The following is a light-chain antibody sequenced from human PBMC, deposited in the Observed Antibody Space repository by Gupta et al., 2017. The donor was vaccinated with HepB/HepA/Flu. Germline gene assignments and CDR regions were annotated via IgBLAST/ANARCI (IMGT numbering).Light chain of an antibody. J-gene: IGKJ4*01. Sequence: IVLRPSPATLSLSPGERATLSCRASQSVSSYLAWYQQKPGQAPRLLIYDASNRATGIPARFSGSGSETDFTLTISSLEPEDFAVYYCQQRSNWPLTFGGGTKVEIK. CDR2: DAS. V-gene: IGKV3-11*01. CDR3: QQRSNWPLT. CDR1: QSVSSY.